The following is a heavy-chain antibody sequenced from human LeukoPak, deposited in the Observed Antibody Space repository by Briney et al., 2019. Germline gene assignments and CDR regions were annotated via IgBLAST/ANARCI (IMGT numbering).Heavy chain of an antibody. CDR3: ASYTFGGVID. CDR2: MNPNSGNT. J-gene: IGHJ4*02. V-gene: IGHV1-8*01. CDR1: GYTFTSYD. Sequence: ASVKVSCKASGYTFTSYDINWVRQATGQGLEWMGWMNPNSGNTGYAQKFQGRVTMTTDTSTSTAYMELRSLRSDDTAVYYCASYTFGGVIDWGQGTLVTVSS. D-gene: IGHD3-16*02.